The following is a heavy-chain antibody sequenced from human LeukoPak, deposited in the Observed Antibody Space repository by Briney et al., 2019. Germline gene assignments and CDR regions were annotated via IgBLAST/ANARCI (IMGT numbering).Heavy chain of an antibody. CDR2: IYYSGST. CDR1: GGSISSSSYY. CDR3: ARQKRTTVTL. Sequence: PSETLSLTCTVSGGSISSSSYYWGWIRQPPGKGLEWIGSIYYSGSTYYNPSLKSRVTIPVDTSKNQFSLKLSSVTAADTAVYYCARQKRTTVTLWGQGTLVTVSS. V-gene: IGHV4-39*01. J-gene: IGHJ4*02. D-gene: IGHD4-17*01.